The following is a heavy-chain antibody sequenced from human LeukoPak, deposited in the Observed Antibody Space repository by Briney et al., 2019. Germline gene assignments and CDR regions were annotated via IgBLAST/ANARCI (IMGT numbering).Heavy chain of an antibody. CDR3: ALSGKRGGH. CDR1: GFTFDDYA. V-gene: IGHV3-9*01. D-gene: IGHD1-26*01. CDR2: ISWNSGSI. Sequence: PGRSLRLSCAASGFTFDDYAMHWVRQAPGKGLEWVSGISWNSGSIGYADSVKGRFTISRDNAKNSLYLQMNSLRAEDTALYYCALSGKRGGHWGQGTLVTVSS. J-gene: IGHJ4*02.